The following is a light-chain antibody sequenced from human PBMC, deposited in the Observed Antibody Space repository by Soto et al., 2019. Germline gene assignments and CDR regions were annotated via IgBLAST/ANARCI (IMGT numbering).Light chain of an antibody. CDR2: AAS. Sequence: LQMNKSPSSASASVGDRVTISCRASQGISDYLAWFQQKPGKVPKLLISAASTLQSGVPSRFRGSGSGTDFTLTISSLQPEDVATYYCQKYNCAPWTFGQGTKVDIK. V-gene: IGKV1-27*01. CDR1: QGISDY. CDR3: QKYNCAPWT. J-gene: IGKJ1*01.